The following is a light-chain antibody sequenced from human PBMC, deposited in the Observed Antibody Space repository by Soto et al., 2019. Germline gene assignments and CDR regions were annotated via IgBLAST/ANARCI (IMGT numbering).Light chain of an antibody. Sequence: EVVMTQSPAALSVSPGERASLSCRGSQSISSDLAWYQQKPGQGPRLLIYSASTRATGIPARISGSGSETEFTLTISSLQSEDFAVYYCHQYHYWSRPSFGGGTKVDIK. CDR3: HQYHYWSRPS. J-gene: IGKJ4*01. CDR1: QSISSD. V-gene: IGKV3-15*01. CDR2: SAS.